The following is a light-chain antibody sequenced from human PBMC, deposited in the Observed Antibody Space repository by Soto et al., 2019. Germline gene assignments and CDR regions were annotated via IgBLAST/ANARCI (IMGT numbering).Light chain of an antibody. CDR2: DAS. Sequence: EVVMTQSPGTLSLSPGEAATLSCRASQSVSGIYLAWYQQKPGQSPRLVIYDASSRATGIPDRFSGSGSGTDFTLTISRLEPEDFAVYFCYQYDSSPWTFGQGTKVEIK. CDR3: YQYDSSPWT. V-gene: IGKV3-20*01. J-gene: IGKJ1*01. CDR1: QSVSGIY.